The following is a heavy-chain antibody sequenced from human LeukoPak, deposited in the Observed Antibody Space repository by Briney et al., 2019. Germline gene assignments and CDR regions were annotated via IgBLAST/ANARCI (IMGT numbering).Heavy chain of an antibody. CDR2: INAGNGST. D-gene: IGHD6-13*01. CDR3: ARDRGIAAAGKYNWFDP. Sequence: ASVKVSCRASGYTFTSYAMHWVRQAPGQRLEWMGWINAGNGSTKYSQKFQGRVTITRDTSASTAYMELSSLRSEDTAVYYCARDRGIAAAGKYNWFDPWGQGTLVTVSS. J-gene: IGHJ5*02. CDR1: GYTFTSYA. V-gene: IGHV1-3*01.